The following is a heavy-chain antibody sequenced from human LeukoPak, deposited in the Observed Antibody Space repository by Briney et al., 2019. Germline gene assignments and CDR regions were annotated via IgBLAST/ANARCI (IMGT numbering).Heavy chain of an antibody. D-gene: IGHD3-10*01. CDR1: GFTVSSNY. V-gene: IGHV3-53*01. CDR2: IYSGGST. CDR3: ARDHALGFGESDY. J-gene: IGHJ4*02. Sequence: GGSLRLSCAASGFTVSSNYMSWVRQAPGKGLEWVSVIYSGGSTYYADSVKGRFTISRDNSKNTLYLQMNSLRAEDTAVYYCARDHALGFGESDYWGQGTLVTVSS.